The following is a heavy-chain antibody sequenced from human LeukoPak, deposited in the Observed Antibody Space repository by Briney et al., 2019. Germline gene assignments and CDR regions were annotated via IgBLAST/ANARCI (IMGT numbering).Heavy chain of an antibody. D-gene: IGHD1-14*01. V-gene: IGHV1-18*01. CDR1: GYTFTSYP. Sequence: GASVKVSCKASGYTFTSYPINWVRQAPGQGLEWMGWINPFHGNTNYAQNLQGRVTMTTDTSTSTAYMELRSLRSDDTAVYYCARDFEPADNPYFYYYMDVWGEGTTVTVSS. CDR2: INPFHGNT. J-gene: IGHJ6*03. CDR3: ARDFEPADNPYFYYYMDV.